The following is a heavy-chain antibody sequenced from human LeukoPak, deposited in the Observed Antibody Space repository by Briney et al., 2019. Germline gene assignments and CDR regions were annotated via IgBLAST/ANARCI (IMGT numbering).Heavy chain of an antibody. CDR1: GYSFSTYW. D-gene: IGHD6-13*01. V-gene: IGHV5-51*01. Sequence: MAGESLKISCKGSGYSFSTYWIGWVRQMPGKGLEWMGIIYPGDSDTRYSPSFQGQVTISADKSISTAYLQWSSLKASDTAMYYCARLDAAAGGLAVYYYYYGMDVWGQGTTITVSS. J-gene: IGHJ6*02. CDR2: IYPGDSDT. CDR3: ARLDAAAGGLAVYYYYYGMDV.